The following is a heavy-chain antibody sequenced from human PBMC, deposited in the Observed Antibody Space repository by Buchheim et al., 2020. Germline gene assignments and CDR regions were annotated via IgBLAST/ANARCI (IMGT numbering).Heavy chain of an antibody. D-gene: IGHD4-17*01. J-gene: IGHJ5*02. V-gene: IGHV4-34*01. CDR3: ARLVTTSNWFDP. Sequence: QVQLQQWGAGLLKPSETLSLTCTVSGGSFSGHYWSWIRQPPGKGLEWIGQINHSGSTNYNPSLKSRVTISVDTSKNQVSLKLSSMTAADTAVYYCARLVTTSNWFDPWGQGTL. CDR1: GGSFSGHY. CDR2: INHSGST.